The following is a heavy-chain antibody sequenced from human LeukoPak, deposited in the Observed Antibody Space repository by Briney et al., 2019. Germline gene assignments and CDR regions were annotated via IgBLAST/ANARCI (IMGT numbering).Heavy chain of an antibody. V-gene: IGHV3-23*01. CDR1: GFTLSNYA. CDR3: AKMYYDSSGHFDY. CDR2: ISDSGGST. Sequence: GGSLRLSCIVSGFTLSNYAMTWVRQAPGKGLEWVSGISDSGGSTYYADSVKGRFTISRDSSKNTLSLQMNSLRAEDTAVYYCAKMYYDSSGHFDYWGQGTLVTVSS. J-gene: IGHJ4*02. D-gene: IGHD3-22*01.